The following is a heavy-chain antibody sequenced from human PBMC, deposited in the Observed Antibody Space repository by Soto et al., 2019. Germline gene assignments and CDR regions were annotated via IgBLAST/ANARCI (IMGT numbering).Heavy chain of an antibody. CDR3: VRPCARYSHYERFWSFDL. CDR2: LSSGLST. Sequence: QRQLRESGPGVVQPSETLSLTCSVSDGSISTRDYYWGWIRQPPGKGLEWIARLSSGLSTYYSPSLKSRVTVREDTSKNQIRLRLTSVTAADTAVYYCVRPCARYSHYERFWSFDLWGRGTLVTVSS. V-gene: IGHV4-39*01. J-gene: IGHJ2*01. D-gene: IGHD4-4*01. CDR1: DGSISTRDYY.